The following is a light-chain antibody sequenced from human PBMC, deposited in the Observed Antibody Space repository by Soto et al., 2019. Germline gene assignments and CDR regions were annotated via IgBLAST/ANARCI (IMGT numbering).Light chain of an antibody. CDR2: GAS. Sequence: EIVFTQSPGTLSLSPGERATLSCRASQSVSSSYSAWYQQKPGQAPRLLIYGASSRATGIPDRFSGSGSGTDFTLTISRLEPEDFAVYYCQEYGSSPATFGGGTKVDIK. CDR1: QSVSSSY. V-gene: IGKV3-20*01. CDR3: QEYGSSPAT. J-gene: IGKJ4*01.